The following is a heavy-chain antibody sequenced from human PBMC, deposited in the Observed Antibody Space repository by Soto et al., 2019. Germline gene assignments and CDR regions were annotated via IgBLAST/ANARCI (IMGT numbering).Heavy chain of an antibody. CDR3: ASGTTVNWFDP. J-gene: IGHJ5*02. V-gene: IGHV4-30-4*02. Sequence: PSDTLSLTGPFSGFSISGGYYYLRWIRQPPGKGLEWIGYIYYSGSTYYNPSLKSRVTISVDTSKNQFSLKLSSVTAADTAVYYCASGTTVNWFDPWGQGTLVTVS. CDR1: GFSISGGYYY. D-gene: IGHD4-17*01. CDR2: IYYSGST.